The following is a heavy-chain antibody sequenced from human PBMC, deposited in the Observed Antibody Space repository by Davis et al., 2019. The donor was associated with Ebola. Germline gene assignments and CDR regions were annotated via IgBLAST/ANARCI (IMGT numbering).Heavy chain of an antibody. CDR1: GFTFSSYW. V-gene: IGHV3-7*04. Sequence: GESLKISCAASGFTFSSYWMSWVRQAPGKGLEWVANIKQDGSEKYYVDSVKGRFTVSRDNAKNSLSLQMNSRRAEDTAVYYCAGGESGWDASDIWGRGTMVTVSS. CDR3: AGGESGWDASDI. CDR2: IKQDGSEK. J-gene: IGHJ3*02. D-gene: IGHD6-19*01.